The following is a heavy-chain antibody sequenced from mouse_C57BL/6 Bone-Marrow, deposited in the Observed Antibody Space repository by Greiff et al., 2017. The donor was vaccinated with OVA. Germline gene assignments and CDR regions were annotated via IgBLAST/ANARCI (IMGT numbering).Heavy chain of an antibody. J-gene: IGHJ4*01. Sequence: VKLMESGPGLVQPSQSLSITCTVSGFSLTSYGVHWVRQSPGKGLEWLGVIWSGGSTDYNAAFISRLSISKDNSKSQVFFKMNSLQADDTAIYYCARNNYGSSSYYAMDYWGQGTSVTVSS. CDR3: ARNNYGSSSYYAMDY. V-gene: IGHV2-2*01. CDR2: IWSGGST. D-gene: IGHD1-1*01. CDR1: GFSLTSYG.